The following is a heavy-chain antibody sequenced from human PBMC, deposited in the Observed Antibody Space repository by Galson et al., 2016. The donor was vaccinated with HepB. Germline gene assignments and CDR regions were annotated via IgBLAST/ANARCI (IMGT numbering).Heavy chain of an antibody. V-gene: IGHV3-23*01. CDR1: GLAFPSSA. D-gene: IGHD1-26*01. Sequence: SLRLSCAVSGLAFPSSAMPWVRQAPGRGLEWVSTIDDTGTETPFADSVKGRFAISRDKSNNTVYLQMHTLTAEDTAEYYCATQTVGGTEATSVAVPPYWGQGTLVTVSS. CDR3: ATQTVGGTEATSVAVPPY. CDR2: IDDTGTET. J-gene: IGHJ4*02.